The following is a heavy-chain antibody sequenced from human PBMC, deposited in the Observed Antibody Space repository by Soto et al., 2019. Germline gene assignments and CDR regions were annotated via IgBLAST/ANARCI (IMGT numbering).Heavy chain of an antibody. CDR1: GFTFSSYS. Sequence: GGSLRLSFAASGFTFSSYSMNWVRQAPGKGLEWVSSISSSSSYIYYADSVKGRFTISRDNAKNSLYLQMNSLRAEDTAVYYCARDQVTIVGAILAFDYWGQGTLVTVSS. J-gene: IGHJ4*02. D-gene: IGHD1-26*01. CDR3: ARDQVTIVGAILAFDY. V-gene: IGHV3-21*01. CDR2: ISSSSSYI.